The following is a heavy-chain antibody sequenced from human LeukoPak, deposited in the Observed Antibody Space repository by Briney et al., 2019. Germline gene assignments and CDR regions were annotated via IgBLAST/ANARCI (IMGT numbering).Heavy chain of an antibody. V-gene: IGHV5-51*01. CDR2: IYPGDSDT. D-gene: IGHD2-15*01. J-gene: IGHJ6*02. Sequence: GESLKISCKGSGYKFTSHWIGWVRQMPGKGLEWMGIIYPGDSDTRYSPSFQGQVTISADKSISTAYLQWSSLKASDTAMYYCARFVLLGYCSGGSCYPYGMDVWGQGTTVTVSS. CDR1: GYKFTSHW. CDR3: ARFVLLGYCSGGSCYPYGMDV.